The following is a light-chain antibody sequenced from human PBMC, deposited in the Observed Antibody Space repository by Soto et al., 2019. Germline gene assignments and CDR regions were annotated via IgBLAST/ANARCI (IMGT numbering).Light chain of an antibody. Sequence: DIQMTQSPSTLSASVGDSVTIICLASQSISSWLAWYQQKGGKAPKLLISKASNLDSGVPSRFSGSGSGTECNLTISSLQPEDVATYYCQQYNSFIWTLGQGTKVDIK. J-gene: IGKJ1*01. V-gene: IGKV1-5*03. CDR3: QQYNSFIWT. CDR1: QSISSW. CDR2: KAS.